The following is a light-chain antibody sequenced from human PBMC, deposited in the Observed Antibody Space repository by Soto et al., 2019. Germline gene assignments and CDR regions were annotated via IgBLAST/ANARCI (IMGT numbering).Light chain of an antibody. CDR3: QQCFQTPWT. CDR2: AAS. Sequence: DIQMTQSPSSLSASVGDRVTITCRASHSLSSCLNWYQQKPGKAPKLLIYAASTLQSGVPSRFSGSESGTDFTLTISSLQADDFATYYCQQCFQTPWTFGHGTKVEIE. CDR1: HSLSSC. J-gene: IGKJ1*01. V-gene: IGKV1-39*01.